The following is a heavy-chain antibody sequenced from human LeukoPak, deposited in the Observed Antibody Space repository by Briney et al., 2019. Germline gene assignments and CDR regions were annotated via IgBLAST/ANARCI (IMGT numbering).Heavy chain of an antibody. V-gene: IGHV3-30-3*01. J-gene: IGHJ4*02. Sequence: GRSLRLSCAASGFTFSSYAMHWVRQAPGKGLEWVAVISYDGSNKYYADSVKGRFTISRDNSKNTLNLQMNNLRAEDTAIYYCAPDPNKWLRNYWGQGTLVTVSS. CDR3: APDPNKWLRNY. CDR1: GFTFSSYA. CDR2: ISYDGSNK. D-gene: IGHD5-12*01.